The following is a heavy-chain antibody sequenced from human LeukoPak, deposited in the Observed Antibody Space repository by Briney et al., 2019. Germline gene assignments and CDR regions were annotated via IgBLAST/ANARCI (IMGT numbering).Heavy chain of an antibody. J-gene: IGHJ6*02. CDR2: IFYSGST. CDR1: GGSISSSSYY. Sequence: SETLSLTCTVSGGSISSSSYYWAWIRQPPGEGLEWIGSIFYSGSTYYNPSLKSRVTISIDTSKNQFSLKLNSVTAADTAVYYCARVVYSLTGMDVWGQGTTVTVSS. D-gene: IGHD6-13*01. V-gene: IGHV4-39*07. CDR3: ARVVYSLTGMDV.